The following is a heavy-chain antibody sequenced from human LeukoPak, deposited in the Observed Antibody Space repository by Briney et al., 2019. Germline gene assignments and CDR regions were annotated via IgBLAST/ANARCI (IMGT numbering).Heavy chain of an antibody. CDR1: EFTFKSAS. CDR3: ARDPYTGSMFDY. Sequence: GGSLRLSCVATEFTFKSASMSWVRQAPGKGLEWVAFIGHFAGDIFYADSVKGRFNISRDDAKDSVYLQMNSLRVDDTAVYFCARDPYTGSMFDYWGHGTLVTVSS. CDR2: IGHFAGDI. V-gene: IGHV3-21*01. J-gene: IGHJ4*01. D-gene: IGHD1-1*01.